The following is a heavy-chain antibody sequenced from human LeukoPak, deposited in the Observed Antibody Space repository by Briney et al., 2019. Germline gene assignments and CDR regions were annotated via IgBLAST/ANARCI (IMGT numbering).Heavy chain of an antibody. CDR3: ARAAYTGSQTSFDY. J-gene: IGHJ4*02. Sequence: GGCRRPSCPASGSTFSTSLMSWGRQAPGKGLEWVATIKQDGSEKYYVDSVKGRFTISRDNAKISLYLQMNSLRAEDTAVYYCARAAYTGSQTSFDYWGKATVVTVSS. CDR2: IKQDGSEK. D-gene: IGHD1-26*01. V-gene: IGHV3-7*04. CDR1: GSTFSTSL.